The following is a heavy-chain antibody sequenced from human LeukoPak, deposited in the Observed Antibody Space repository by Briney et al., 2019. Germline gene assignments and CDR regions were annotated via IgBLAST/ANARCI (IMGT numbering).Heavy chain of an antibody. D-gene: IGHD6-13*01. V-gene: IGHV3-9*01. CDR2: ISWNSGSI. Sequence: SLRLSCAASGFTFDDYAMHWVRQAPGKGLEWVSGISWNSGSIGYADSVKGRFTISRDNAKNSLYLQMNSLRAEDTALYYCAKGGSSWSQNFDYWGQGTLVTVSS. J-gene: IGHJ4*02. CDR3: AKGGSSWSQNFDY. CDR1: GFTFDDYA.